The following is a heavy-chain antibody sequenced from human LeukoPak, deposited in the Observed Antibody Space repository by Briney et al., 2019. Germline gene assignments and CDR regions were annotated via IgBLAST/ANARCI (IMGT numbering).Heavy chain of an antibody. CDR3: AKNEEGYYYYGMDV. CDR2: ISGTGAST. Sequence: GSLRLSCAASGFTFSNYAMSWVRQAPGKGLEWVSAISGTGASTYYADSVKGRFAISRDPSKNTLYLQMNDLKAEDTAVFYCAKNEEGYYYYGMDVWGQGTTVTVSS. J-gene: IGHJ6*02. CDR1: GFTFSNYA. V-gene: IGHV3-23*01. D-gene: IGHD1-1*01.